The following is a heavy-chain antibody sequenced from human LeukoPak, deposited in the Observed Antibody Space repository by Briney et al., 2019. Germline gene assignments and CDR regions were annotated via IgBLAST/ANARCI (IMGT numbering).Heavy chain of an antibody. CDR3: ARGAWYGIS. D-gene: IGHD6-13*01. J-gene: IGHJ5*02. Sequence: GGSLTLSCAASGFTFSDYWMTWVRQAPGKGLERLATIKKDGSEKYYVDSVKGRLTISRDNAKNSLDLQMNSLRAEDTAVYYCARGAWYGISWGQGTLDTVSS. CDR1: GFTFSDYW. CDR2: IKKDGSEK. V-gene: IGHV3-7*01.